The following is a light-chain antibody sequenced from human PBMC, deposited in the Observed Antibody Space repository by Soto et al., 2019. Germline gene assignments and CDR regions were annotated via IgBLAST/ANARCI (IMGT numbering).Light chain of an antibody. J-gene: IGLJ2*01. CDR1: SSDVGSYNL. Sequence: QSALTQPASVSWSPGQSITISCTGTSSDVGSYNLVSWYQQHPGNAPKLMIYEGSKRPSGVSNRFSGSNSGNTASLTISGLQAEYEAYYYCCSYAGSSTSVVFVEGTKLTVL. V-gene: IGLV2-23*01. CDR3: CSYAGSSTSVV. CDR2: EGS.